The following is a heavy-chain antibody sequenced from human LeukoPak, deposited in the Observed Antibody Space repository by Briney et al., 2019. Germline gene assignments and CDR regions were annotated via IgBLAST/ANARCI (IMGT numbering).Heavy chain of an antibody. Sequence: PGGSLRLPCAASGFTVSNNYMSWVRQAPGKGLEWVSVIYSGGSTYYADSVKGRFTISRDNSKNTLYLQMNSLRAEDTAVYYCARSGGGSGKNWFDPWGQGTLVTVSS. CDR2: IYSGGST. CDR3: ARSGGGSGKNWFDP. D-gene: IGHD3-10*01. J-gene: IGHJ5*02. V-gene: IGHV3-66*01. CDR1: GFTVSNNY.